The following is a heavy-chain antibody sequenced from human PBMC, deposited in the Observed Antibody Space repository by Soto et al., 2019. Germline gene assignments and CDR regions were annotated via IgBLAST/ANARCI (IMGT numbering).Heavy chain of an antibody. Sequence: EVQLLESGGGLVQPGGSLRLSCAASGFTFSSYAMSWVRQAPGKGLEWVSGISGSGVSTYYADSVKGRFTIFRDNSKNTLYLQMNSLRAEDTAVYYCAKGAWYYDILTGYGYFDYRGQGTLVTVSS. CDR1: GFTFSSYA. V-gene: IGHV3-23*01. D-gene: IGHD3-9*01. CDR3: AKGAWYYDILTGYGYFDY. J-gene: IGHJ4*02. CDR2: ISGSGVST.